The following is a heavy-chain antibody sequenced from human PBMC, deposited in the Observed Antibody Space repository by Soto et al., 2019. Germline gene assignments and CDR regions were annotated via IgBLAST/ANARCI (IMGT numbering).Heavy chain of an antibody. CDR1: GYTFTGYY. Sequence: ASVKVSCKASGYTFTGYYMHWVRQAPGQGLEWMGWINPNSGGTNYAQKFQGRVTMTRDTSISTAYMELSRLRSDDTAVYYCARDTLYCSSTSCRWYYYGMDVWGQGTTVTVSS. V-gene: IGHV1-2*02. J-gene: IGHJ6*02. CDR3: ARDTLYCSSTSCRWYYYGMDV. CDR2: INPNSGGT. D-gene: IGHD2-2*01.